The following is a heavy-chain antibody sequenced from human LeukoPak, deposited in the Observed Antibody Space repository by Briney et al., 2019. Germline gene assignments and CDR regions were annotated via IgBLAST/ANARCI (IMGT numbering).Heavy chain of an antibody. J-gene: IGHJ3*02. D-gene: IGHD1-26*01. V-gene: IGHV4-59*12. Sequence: SETLSLTCTVSGGSISSYYWGWIRQPPGKGLEWLGNIFYNGGPYFNPSLKSRVAISVDTSKNHFSLRLNSVTAADTAVYYCATYSGTYSAFDIWGLGTLVTVSS. CDR3: ATYSGTYSAFDI. CDR1: GGSISSYY. CDR2: IFYNGGP.